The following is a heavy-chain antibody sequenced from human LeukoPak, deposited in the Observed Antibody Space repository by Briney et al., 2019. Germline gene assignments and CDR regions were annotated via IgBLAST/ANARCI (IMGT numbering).Heavy chain of an antibody. CDR1: GYSISSGYH. Sequence: SETLSLTCTVSGYSISSGYHWGWIRQPPGKGLEWIGIIYHSGSTYYNPSLKSRVTISVDTSKNQFSLKLRSVTAADTAVYYCARVVQSTDSSGFYLPEYFQHWGQGTLVTVSS. D-gene: IGHD3-22*01. J-gene: IGHJ1*01. V-gene: IGHV4-38-2*02. CDR3: ARVVQSTDSSGFYLPEYFQH. CDR2: IYHSGST.